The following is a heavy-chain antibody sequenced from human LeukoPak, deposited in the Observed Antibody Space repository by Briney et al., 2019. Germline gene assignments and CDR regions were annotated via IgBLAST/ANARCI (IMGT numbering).Heavy chain of an antibody. CDR2: IYYSGST. J-gene: IGHJ4*02. CDR3: ARSSVGLTSFDY. CDR1: GGSISSSSYY. D-gene: IGHD5/OR15-5a*01. Sequence: PSETLSLTCTVSGGSISSSSYYWGWIRQPPGKGLEWIGSIYYSGSTYHNPSLKSRVTISVDTSKNQFSLKLSSVTAADTAVYYCARSSVGLTSFDYWGQGTLVTVSS. V-gene: IGHV4-39*07.